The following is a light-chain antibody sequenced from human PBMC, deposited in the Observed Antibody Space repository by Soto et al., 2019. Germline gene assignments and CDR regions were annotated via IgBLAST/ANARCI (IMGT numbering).Light chain of an antibody. CDR2: GAS. CDR3: HQYASSPLT. Sequence: EIVLTQSPGTLSLSPGESTTLSCRASQSVGRNFLAWYQQKPGRAPRLLIHGASYRATGVPDRFSGSGSETDFALSISRPEPEVFAVYYCHQYASSPLTFGGGTKVEIK. V-gene: IGKV3-20*01. J-gene: IGKJ4*01. CDR1: QSVGRNF.